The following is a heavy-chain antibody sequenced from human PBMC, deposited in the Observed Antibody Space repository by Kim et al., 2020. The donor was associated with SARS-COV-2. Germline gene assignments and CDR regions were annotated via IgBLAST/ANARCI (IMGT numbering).Heavy chain of an antibody. CDR1: GGSISSSSYY. Sequence: SETLSLTCTVSGGSISSSSYYWGWIRQPPGKGLEWIGSIYYSGSTYYNPSLKSRVTISVDTSKNQFSLKLSSVTAADTAVYYCARREWDEGLYFDYWGQG. D-gene: IGHD1-26*01. CDR3: ARREWDEGLYFDY. J-gene: IGHJ4*02. V-gene: IGHV4-39*01. CDR2: IYYSGST.